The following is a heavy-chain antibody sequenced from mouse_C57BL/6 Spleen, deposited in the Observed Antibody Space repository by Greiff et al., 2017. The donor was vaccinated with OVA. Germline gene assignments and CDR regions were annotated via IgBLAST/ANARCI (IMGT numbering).Heavy chain of an antibody. J-gene: IGHJ4*01. Sequence: EVKLQEPGPGLVKPSQSLSLTCSVTGYSITSGYYWNWIRQFPGNKLEWMGYISYDGSNNYNPSLKNQISITRDKSKSQSFLKLNSVTSEDTATYYCARGVEAYAMDYWGQGTSVTVSS. CDR1: GYSITSGYY. CDR2: ISYDGSN. D-gene: IGHD1-1*01. V-gene: IGHV3-6*01. CDR3: ARGVEAYAMDY.